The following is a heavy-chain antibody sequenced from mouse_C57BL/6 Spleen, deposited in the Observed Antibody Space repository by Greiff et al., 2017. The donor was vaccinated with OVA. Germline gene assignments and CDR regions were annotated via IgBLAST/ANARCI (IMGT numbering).Heavy chain of an antibody. CDR1: GYAFSSSW. V-gene: IGHV1-82*01. CDR3: AISSTMIKDAMDY. D-gene: IGHD2-4*01. J-gene: IGHJ4*01. Sequence: QVQLQQSGPELVKPGASVKISCKASGYAFSSSWMNWVKQRPGKGLEWIGRIYPGDGDTNYNQKFKGKATLTVDKSSSTAYMQLSSLTSEDSAVYYCAISSTMIKDAMDYWGQGTSVTVSS. CDR2: IYPGDGDT.